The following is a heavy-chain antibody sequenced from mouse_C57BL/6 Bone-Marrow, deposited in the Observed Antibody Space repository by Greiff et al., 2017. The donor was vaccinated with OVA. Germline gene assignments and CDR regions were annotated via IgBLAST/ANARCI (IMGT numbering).Heavy chain of an antibody. J-gene: IGHJ4*01. CDR3: ARSDGYPFYAMDY. CDR2: INPSNGGT. Sequence: QVQLQQPGTELVKPGASVKLSCKASGYTFTSYWMHWVKQRPGQGLEWIGNINPSNGGTNYNEKFKSKATLTVDKSSSTAYMQLSSLTSEDSAVYDSARSDGYPFYAMDYWGQGTSVTVSS. CDR1: GYTFTSYW. V-gene: IGHV1-53*01. D-gene: IGHD2-3*01.